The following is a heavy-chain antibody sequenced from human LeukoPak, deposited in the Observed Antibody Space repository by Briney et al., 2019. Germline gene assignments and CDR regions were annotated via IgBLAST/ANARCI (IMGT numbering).Heavy chain of an antibody. CDR1: GGTFSSYA. J-gene: IGHJ4*02. D-gene: IGHD2-15*01. CDR3: ARDRGYCSGGNCYSVIDY. Sequence: AASVKVSCKASGGTFSSYAISWVRQAPGQGLEWMGRIIPILGIANYAQKFQGRVTITADKSTSTAYMELSSLRSEDTAVYYCARDRGYCSGGNCYSVIDYWGQGTLVTVSS. CDR2: IIPILGIA. V-gene: IGHV1-69*04.